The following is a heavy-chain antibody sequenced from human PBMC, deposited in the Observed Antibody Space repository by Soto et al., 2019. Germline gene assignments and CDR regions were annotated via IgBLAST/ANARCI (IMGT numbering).Heavy chain of an antibody. D-gene: IGHD4-17*01. CDR2: VNWDGDTT. J-gene: IGHJ6*02. V-gene: IGHV3-43D*04. Sequence: GGSLRLSCAASGFTFDDFAMCWVRQVPGKGLEWISLVNWDGDTTFYADSVKCRFIISRDNSKNSVYLQMNSLRSDDSAIYYCAKGATVTTHYQYYGMDVWGRGTTVTVYS. CDR3: AKGATVTTHYQYYGMDV. CDR1: GFTFDDFA.